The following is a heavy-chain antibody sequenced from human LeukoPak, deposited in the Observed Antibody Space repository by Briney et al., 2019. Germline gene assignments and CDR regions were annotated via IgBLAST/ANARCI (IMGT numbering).Heavy chain of an antibody. CDR2: IIPIFGTA. CDR1: GGTFSSYA. CDR3: ARYGSGSYYHYYYYGMDV. V-gene: IGHV1-69*13. D-gene: IGHD3-10*01. J-gene: IGHJ6*02. Sequence: ASVKVSCKASGGTFSSYAISWMRQAPGQGLEWMGGIIPIFGTANYAQKFQGRVTITADESTSTAYMELSSLRSEDTAVYYCARYGSGSYYHYYYYGMDVWGQGTTVTVSS.